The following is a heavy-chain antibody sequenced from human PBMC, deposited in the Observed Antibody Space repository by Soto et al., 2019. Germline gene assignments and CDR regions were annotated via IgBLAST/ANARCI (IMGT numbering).Heavy chain of an antibody. V-gene: IGHV3-7*01. J-gene: IGHJ6*02. CDR1: GFTFANYR. Sequence: EVQLVESGGGLVQPGGSLRLSCAASGFTFANYRMTWVRQAPGKGLEWVANINQDGSEKKYVESVKGRFTISRDNAKNSLYLQMNSLRGVDTAMYYCARLDSGAAYYYGLDVWGQGTTVTVSS. D-gene: IGHD6-25*01. CDR2: INQDGSEK. CDR3: ARLDSGAAYYYGLDV.